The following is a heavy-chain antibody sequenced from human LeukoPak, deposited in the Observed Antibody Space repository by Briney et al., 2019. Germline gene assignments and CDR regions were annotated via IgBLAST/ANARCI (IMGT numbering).Heavy chain of an antibody. CDR3: ARKGGYFDY. CDR1: GGSISSYY. J-gene: IGHJ4*02. CDR2: IYYSGST. V-gene: IGHV4-59*01. Sequence: SETLSLNCTVSGGSISSYYWSWIRQPPGKGLEWIGYIYYSGSTNYNPSLKSRVTISVDTSKNQFSLKLSSVTAADTAVYYCARKGGYFDYWGQGTLVTVSS.